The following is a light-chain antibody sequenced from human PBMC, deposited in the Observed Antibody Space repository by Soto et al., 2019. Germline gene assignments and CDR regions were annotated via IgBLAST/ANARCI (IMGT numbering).Light chain of an antibody. J-gene: IGKJ1*01. CDR2: WAS. V-gene: IGKV4-1*01. CDR3: QHYYTPPWT. CDR1: ESVLYSSNNKSY. Sequence: DVVVTQSTTSLAVSLGERATVKFNSIESVLYSSNNKSYLAWYQQKPGQPPKLLIYWASTRESGVPDRFSGSGSGTDFILTISSLQAEDVAVYYCQHYYTPPWTFGQLTKV.